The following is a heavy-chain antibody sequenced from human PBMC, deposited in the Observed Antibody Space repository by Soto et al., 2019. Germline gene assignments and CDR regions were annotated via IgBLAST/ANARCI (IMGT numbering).Heavy chain of an antibody. CDR1: GFTFSDYY. CDR2: ISSSGCTI. V-gene: IGHV3-11*01. Sequence: QVQLVESGGGLVKPGGSLRLSCAASGFTFSDYYMSWIHQAPGKGLEWVSYISSSGCTISYADSVKGRFTISRDNAKNSLYLQMNSLRAEDTAVYYCASPTVTPHYGMDVWGQGTTVTVSS. J-gene: IGHJ6*02. CDR3: ASPTVTPHYGMDV. D-gene: IGHD4-17*01.